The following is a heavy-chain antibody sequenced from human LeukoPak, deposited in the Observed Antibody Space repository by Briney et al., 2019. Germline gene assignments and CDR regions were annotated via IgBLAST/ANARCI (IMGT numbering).Heavy chain of an antibody. CDR1: GLAFSAYK. J-gene: IGHJ4*02. CDR2: ISTDGYTT. D-gene: IGHD2-15*01. V-gene: IGHV3-74*01. CDR3: VVGGSPGY. Sequence: GGSMRLSCAASGLAFSAYKMHWVRQAPRKGLVWVSRISTDGYTTDYADFVQGRFTASRDNTKNTWSLEMNSLRAEDTAVCYCVVGGSPGYWGQGTLVTVSS.